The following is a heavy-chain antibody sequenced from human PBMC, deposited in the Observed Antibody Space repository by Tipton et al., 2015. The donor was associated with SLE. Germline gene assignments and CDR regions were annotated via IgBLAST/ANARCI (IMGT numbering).Heavy chain of an antibody. D-gene: IGHD4-17*01. Sequence: TLSLTCTVSGASISSHYWSWIRQPPGKGLEWIGYIYYSGTTNYNSSLKSRVTISIDASQNRVSLRLKSVSAADTAVYYCARGSDGEYVRYFDVWGPGTLVTVSS. CDR3: ARGSDGEYVRYFDV. J-gene: IGHJ2*01. V-gene: IGHV4-59*11. CDR2: IYYSGTT. CDR1: GASISSHY.